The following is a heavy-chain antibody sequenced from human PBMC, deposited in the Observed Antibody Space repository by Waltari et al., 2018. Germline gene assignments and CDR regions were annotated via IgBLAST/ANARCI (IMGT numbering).Heavy chain of an antibody. CDR1: GFTFDEFG. CDR3: ARKKAGLLDAFDI. Sequence: QVQLVESGGGVVQPGKSLRLSCEASGFTFDEFGMHWVRQAPGKGLQWVAVIWDDGSIQHYAESVKGRFTISRDNAENILDLEMSGLRVEDTAVYYCARKKAGLLDAFDIWGQGTMVTVSS. V-gene: IGHV3-33*08. CDR2: IWDDGSIQ. D-gene: IGHD2-15*01. J-gene: IGHJ3*02.